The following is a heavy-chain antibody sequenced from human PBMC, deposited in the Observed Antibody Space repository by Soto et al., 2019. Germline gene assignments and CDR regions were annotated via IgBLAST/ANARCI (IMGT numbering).Heavy chain of an antibody. D-gene: IGHD1-1*01. CDR3: ARDGRGPDGYNYPDYFDY. V-gene: IGHV3-30-3*01. Sequence: PGGSLRLSCAASGFTFSSYAMHWVRQAPGKGLEWVAVISYDGSNKYYADAVKGRFTISRDNSKNTLYLQMNSLRAEDTAVYYCARDGRGPDGYNYPDYFDYWGQGTLVTVSS. J-gene: IGHJ4*02. CDR1: GFTFSSYA. CDR2: ISYDGSNK.